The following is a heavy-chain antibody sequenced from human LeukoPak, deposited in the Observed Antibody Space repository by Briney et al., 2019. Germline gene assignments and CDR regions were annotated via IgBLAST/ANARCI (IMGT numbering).Heavy chain of an antibody. CDR3: ESYSHGRGHYSGSWSGSDAFDI. J-gene: IGHJ3*02. V-gene: IGHV3-23*01. CDR2: ISGSGGST. CDR1: GFTFSSYA. D-gene: IGHD6-13*01. Sequence: GGSLRLSCAASGFTFSSYAMSWVRQAPGKGLEWVSAISGSGGSTYYAESEKGRFTISRDNSKNTLYLQMNSLRPDDTGAEHSESYSHGRGHYSGSWSGSDAFDIWGQGTMVTVSS.